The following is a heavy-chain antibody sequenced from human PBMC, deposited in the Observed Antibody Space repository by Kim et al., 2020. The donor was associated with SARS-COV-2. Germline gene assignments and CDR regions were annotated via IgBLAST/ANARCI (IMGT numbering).Heavy chain of an antibody. Sequence: ILYDGNNQYYADSVKGRFTISRDNPKRTLYLQMTSLRTEDTGVYFCTRVRGSFWSGLGASLAACGQGTTVTVS. D-gene: IGHD3-3*01. V-gene: IGHV3-30-3*01. J-gene: IGHJ6*02. CDR2: ILYDGNNQ. CDR3: TRVRGSFWSGLGASLAA.